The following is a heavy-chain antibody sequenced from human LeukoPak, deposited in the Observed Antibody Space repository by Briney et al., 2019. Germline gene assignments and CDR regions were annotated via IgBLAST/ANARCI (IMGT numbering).Heavy chain of an antibody. D-gene: IGHD3-10*01. Sequence: GASVKVSCKASGYTFTFYYIHWVRQAPGQGLEWMGIINPSGGSTSYAQKFQGRVTMTRDTSTSTVYMELSSLRSEDTAVYYCARHGWFGELLPEYFQHWGQGALVTVSS. CDR1: GYTFTFYY. J-gene: IGHJ1*01. V-gene: IGHV1-46*01. CDR2: INPSGGST. CDR3: ARHGWFGELLPEYFQH.